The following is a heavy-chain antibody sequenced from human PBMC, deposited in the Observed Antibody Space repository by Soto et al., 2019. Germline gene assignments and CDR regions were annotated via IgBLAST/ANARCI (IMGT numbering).Heavy chain of an antibody. V-gene: IGHV1-8*01. J-gene: IGHJ5*02. CDR2: MNPNSGNT. Sequence: QVQLVQSGAEVKKPGASVKVSCKASGYTFTSYDINWVRQATGQGLEWMGWMNPNSGNTGYAQKFQGRVTMTRNTSIITAHMEMSRLRSEDKAVDFCARERAAAGTGWVRTWGQGTLVTVSS. CDR3: ARERAAAGTGWVRT. CDR1: GYTFTSYD. D-gene: IGHD6-13*01.